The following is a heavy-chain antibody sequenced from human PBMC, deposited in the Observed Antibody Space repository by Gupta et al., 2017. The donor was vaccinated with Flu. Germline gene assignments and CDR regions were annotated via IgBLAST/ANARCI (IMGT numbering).Heavy chain of an antibody. CDR3: ARVTRFPDAFDV. D-gene: IGHD3-10*02. CDR1: GASLGSDY. Sequence: QVQLQQWGAGPLKSSETLALTCAVHGASLGSDYLSWIRQPPGKGLEWIGEINHSGNTNYNPSLKSRVTISVDTSNNHFSLRLSSVTAADTAVYYCARVTRFPDAFDVWGQGTVVTVSS. J-gene: IGHJ3*01. CDR2: INHSGNT. V-gene: IGHV4-34*01.